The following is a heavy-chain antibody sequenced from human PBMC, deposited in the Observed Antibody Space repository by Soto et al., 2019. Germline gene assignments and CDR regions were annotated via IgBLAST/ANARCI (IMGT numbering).Heavy chain of an antibody. CDR2: ISSSGSTI. J-gene: IGHJ6*02. D-gene: IGHD3-22*01. CDR3: ARAYDSRGYSPYYYGMDV. CDR1: GFTFSSYE. Sequence: PGGSLRLSCAASGFTFSSYEMNWVRQAPGKGLEWVSYISSSGSTIYYADSVKGRFTISRDNAKNSLYLQMNSLRAEDTAVYYCARAYDSRGYSPYYYGMDVWGQGTTVTVSS. V-gene: IGHV3-48*03.